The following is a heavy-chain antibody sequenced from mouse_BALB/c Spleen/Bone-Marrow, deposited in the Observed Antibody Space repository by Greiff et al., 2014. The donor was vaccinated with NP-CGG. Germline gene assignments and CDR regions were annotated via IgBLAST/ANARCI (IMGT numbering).Heavy chain of an antibody. CDR1: GYTFTSYW. V-gene: IGHV1S127*01. J-gene: IGHJ4*01. CDR2: IDPSDSYT. CDR3: TRDAMDY. Sequence: VQLQQSGAELVKPGASVKMSCTASGYTFTSYWMHWVRQRPGQGLEWIGVIDPSDSYTSYIQKFKGKATLTVDTSSSTAYLQLSSLTSEDSAVYYCTRDAMDYWGQGTSVTVSS.